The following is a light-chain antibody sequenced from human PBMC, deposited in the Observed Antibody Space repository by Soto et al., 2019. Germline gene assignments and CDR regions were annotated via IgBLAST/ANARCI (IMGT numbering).Light chain of an antibody. J-gene: IGKJ1*01. CDR1: QSVSSNY. CDR3: QQYGTSPMT. Sequence: EIVLTQSPGTLSLSPEERATLSCRASQSVSSNYLAWYQQKPGQAPRLLIYGASSRATGIPDRFSGSGSGTDFTLTISRLEPEDFAVYYCQQYGTSPMTFGQGTKVDIK. CDR2: GAS. V-gene: IGKV3-20*01.